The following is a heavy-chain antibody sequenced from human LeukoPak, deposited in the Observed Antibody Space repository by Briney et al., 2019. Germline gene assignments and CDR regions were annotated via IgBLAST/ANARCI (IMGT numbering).Heavy chain of an antibody. CDR2: IYYSGST. V-gene: IGHV4-30-4*08. Sequence: SETLSLTCTVSGGSISSGSYYWSWIRQPPGKGLEWIGYIYYSGSTYYNPSLKIRVTISVDTSKNQFSLKLSSVTAADTAVYYCARAGRLDLVYGMDVWGQGTTVTVSS. J-gene: IGHJ6*02. D-gene: IGHD2-2*03. CDR3: ARAGRLDLVYGMDV. CDR1: GGSISSGSYY.